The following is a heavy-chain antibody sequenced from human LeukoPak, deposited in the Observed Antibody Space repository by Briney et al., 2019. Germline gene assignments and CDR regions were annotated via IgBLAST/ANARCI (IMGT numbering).Heavy chain of an antibody. J-gene: IGHJ3*02. CDR2: IKSKTDGGTT. V-gene: IGHV3-15*01. Sequence: GGSLRLSCAASGFTFSNAWMSWVRQAPGKGLEWVGRIKSKTDGGTTDYAAPVKGRFTISRDDSKNTLYLQMNSLKTEDTAVYYCTRDLEQQLPYGAFDIWGQGTMVTVTS. CDR1: GFTFSNAW. CDR3: TRDLEQQLPYGAFDI. D-gene: IGHD6-13*01.